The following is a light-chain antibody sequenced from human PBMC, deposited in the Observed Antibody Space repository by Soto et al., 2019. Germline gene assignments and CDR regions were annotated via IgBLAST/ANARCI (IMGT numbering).Light chain of an antibody. V-gene: IGKV1-9*01. J-gene: IGKJ1*01. CDR2: AAS. Sequence: DIRLTQSPSFLSASVRDRVTITCRASQGISSYLAWYQQKPGKAPKLLIYAASTLQSGVPSRFSGSGSGTEFTLTISSLQPEDFATYYCQQLNSYPRTFGQGTKVDIK. CDR3: QQLNSYPRT. CDR1: QGISSY.